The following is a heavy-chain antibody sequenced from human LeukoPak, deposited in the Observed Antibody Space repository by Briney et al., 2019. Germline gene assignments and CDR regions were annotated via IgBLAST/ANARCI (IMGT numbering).Heavy chain of an antibody. J-gene: IGHJ4*02. D-gene: IGHD3-22*01. V-gene: IGHV1-2*02. Sequence: ASVKVSCKASGYTFTGYYMHWVRQAPGQGLEWMGWINPNSGGTNYAQKFQGRVTMTRDTSISTAYMELSRLRSDDTAVYYCARGVNLYYYDSSGYYYAWGQGTLVTVSS. CDR2: INPNSGGT. CDR1: GYTFTGYY. CDR3: ARGVNLYYYDSSGYYYA.